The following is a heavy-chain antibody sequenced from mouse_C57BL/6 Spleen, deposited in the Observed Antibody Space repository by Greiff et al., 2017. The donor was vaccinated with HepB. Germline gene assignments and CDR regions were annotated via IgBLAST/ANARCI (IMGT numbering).Heavy chain of an antibody. V-gene: IGHV1-19*01. CDR1: GYTFTDYY. Sequence: VQLKQSGPVLVKPGASVKMSCKASGYTFTDYYMNWVKQSHGKSLEWIGVINPYNGGTSYNQKFKGKATLTVDKSSSTAYMELNSLTSEDSAVYYCARNYDYDDGYAMDYWGQGTSVTVSS. D-gene: IGHD2-4*01. CDR3: ARNYDYDDGYAMDY. J-gene: IGHJ4*01. CDR2: INPYNGGT.